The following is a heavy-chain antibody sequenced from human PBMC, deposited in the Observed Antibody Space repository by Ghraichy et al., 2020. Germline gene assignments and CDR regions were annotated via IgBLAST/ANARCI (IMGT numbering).Heavy chain of an antibody. CDR1: GGSFSDYY. CDR2: ISRFGST. J-gene: IGHJ5*02. V-gene: IGHV4-34*01. Sequence: SETLSLTCAVYGGSFSDYYWSWIRQPPGKGLEWIGEISRFGSTNYNPSLKSRVTMSVDTSKNQFSLKLSSVTTADTAVYYCARTRQGGGEVVRTYTWFDPWGQGTLVTVSS. CDR3: ARTRQGGGEVVRTYTWFDP. D-gene: IGHD3-3*01.